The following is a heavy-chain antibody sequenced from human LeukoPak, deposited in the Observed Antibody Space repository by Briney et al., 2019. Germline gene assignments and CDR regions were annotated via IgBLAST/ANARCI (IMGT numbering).Heavy chain of an antibody. J-gene: IGHJ4*02. D-gene: IGHD3-22*01. V-gene: IGHV1-2*02. CDR1: GGTFSSYA. CDR2: INPNSGGT. Sequence: ASVKVSCKASGGTFSSYAISWVRQAPGQGLEWMGWINPNSGGTNYAQKFQGRVTMTRDTSISTAYMELSRLRSDDTAVYYCARDVTYYYDSSGYSNPRIFDYWGQGTLVTVSS. CDR3: ARDVTYYYDSSGYSNPRIFDY.